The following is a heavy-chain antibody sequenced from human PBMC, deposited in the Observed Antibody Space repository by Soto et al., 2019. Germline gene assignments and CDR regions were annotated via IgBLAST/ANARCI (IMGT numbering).Heavy chain of an antibody. J-gene: IGHJ5*02. V-gene: IGHV3-30*18. CDR1: GFTFSSYG. D-gene: IGHD6-13*01. CDR2: ISYDGSNK. Sequence: GGSLRLSCAASGFTFSSYGMHWVRQAPGKGLEWVAVISYDGSNKYYADSVKGRFTISRDNSKNTLYLQMNSLRAEDTAVYYCAKERTAAGINPWGQGTLVTVSS. CDR3: AKERTAAGINP.